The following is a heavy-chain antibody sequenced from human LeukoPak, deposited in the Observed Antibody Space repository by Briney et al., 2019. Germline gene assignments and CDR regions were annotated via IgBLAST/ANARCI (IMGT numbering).Heavy chain of an antibody. V-gene: IGHV3-30-3*01. D-gene: IGHD4-17*01. CDR1: GLTFSSYA. J-gene: IGHJ4*02. CDR3: ARLDYGKGDHGY. Sequence: GGSLRLSCAASGLTFSSYAMHWVRQAPGKGLEWVAVISYDGSNKYYADSVKGRFTISRDNSKNTLYLQMNSLRAEDTAVYYCARLDYGKGDHGYWGQGTLVTVSS. CDR2: ISYDGSNK.